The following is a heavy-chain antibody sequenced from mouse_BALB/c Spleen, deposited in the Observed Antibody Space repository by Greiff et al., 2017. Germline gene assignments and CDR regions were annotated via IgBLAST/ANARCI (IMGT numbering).Heavy chain of an antibody. J-gene: IGHJ3*01. CDR3: ARSYYRYDGWFAY. Sequence: QVQLQQSGAELMKPGASVKISCKATGYTFSSYWIEWVKQRPGHGLEWIGEILPGSGSTNYNEKFKGKATFTADTSSNTAYMQLSSLTSEDSAVYYCARSYYRYDGWFAYWGQGTLVTVSA. D-gene: IGHD2-14*01. CDR1: GYTFSSYW. V-gene: IGHV1-9*01. CDR2: ILPGSGST.